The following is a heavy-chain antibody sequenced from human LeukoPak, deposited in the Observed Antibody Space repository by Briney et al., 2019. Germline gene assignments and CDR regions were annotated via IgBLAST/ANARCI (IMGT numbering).Heavy chain of an antibody. Sequence: SETLSLTCAVYGGSFSGYYWGWIRQPPGKGLEWIGSIYYSGSTNYNPSLKSRITISVDKSKNQFSLKLSSVTAADTAVYYCARERSGSEIFARSFDIWGQGTMVTVSS. CDR3: ARERSGSEIFARSFDI. J-gene: IGHJ3*02. CDR1: GGSFSGYY. D-gene: IGHD3-3*01. V-gene: IGHV4-34*01. CDR2: IYYSGST.